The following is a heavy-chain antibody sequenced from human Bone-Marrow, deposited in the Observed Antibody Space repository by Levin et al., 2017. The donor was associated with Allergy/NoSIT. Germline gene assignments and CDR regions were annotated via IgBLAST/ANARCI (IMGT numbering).Heavy chain of an antibody. D-gene: IGHD1-26*01. CDR1: GFTFSSYA. CDR2: ITYDGKVA. V-gene: IGHV3-30*04. CDR3: AKVIVRPTTDAGPYGY. J-gene: IGHJ4*02. Sequence: GESLKISCEASGFTFSSYAMHWVRQAPGMGLEWLAIITYDGKVAYYADSVKGRFTVSRDNSKSTLYLHMNSLTPDDTAVYYCAKVIVRPTTDAGPYGYWGQGTLVTVSS.